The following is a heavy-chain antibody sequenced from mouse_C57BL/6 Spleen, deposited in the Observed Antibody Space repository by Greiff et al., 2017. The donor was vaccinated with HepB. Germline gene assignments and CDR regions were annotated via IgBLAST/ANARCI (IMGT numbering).Heavy chain of an antibody. CDR2: ISYDGSN. V-gene: IGHV3-6*01. CDR1: GYSITSGYY. D-gene: IGHD2-4*01. CDR3: ARVDYDYDPFAY. Sequence: ESGPGLVKPSQSLSLTCSVTGYSITSGYYWNWIRQFPGNKLEWMGYISYDGSNNYNPSLKNRISITRDTSKNQFFLKLNSVTTEDTATYYCARVDYDYDPFAYWGQGTLVTVSA. J-gene: IGHJ3*01.